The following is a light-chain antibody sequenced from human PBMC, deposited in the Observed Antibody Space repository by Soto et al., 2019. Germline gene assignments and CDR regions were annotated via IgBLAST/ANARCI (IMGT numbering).Light chain of an antibody. Sequence: LITKSTSTISASIGDTVAITCRASQSISRWLAWYQQKPGKAPKRLIYAASNLQSGVPSRFSGSGSGTDFTLTISSLQPDDFATYYCQQYDSYSVTFGQGTKV. V-gene: IGKV1-5*01. CDR3: QQYDSYSVT. J-gene: IGKJ1*01. CDR2: AAS. CDR1: QSISRW.